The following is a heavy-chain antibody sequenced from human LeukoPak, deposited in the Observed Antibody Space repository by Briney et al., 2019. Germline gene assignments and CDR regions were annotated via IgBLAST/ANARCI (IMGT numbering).Heavy chain of an antibody. CDR2: IYSNGDT. Sequence: GGSLRLSCTASGFTVSSKYMSWVRQAPGKGLEWVAVIYSNGDTYYTDSVKGRFTISRDNSKNTLYLQMNSLRAEDTAVYYCARLVGVVSTLDAFDIWGQGTMVTVSS. CDR1: GFTVSSKY. CDR3: ARLVGVVSTLDAFDI. V-gene: IGHV3-53*01. J-gene: IGHJ3*02. D-gene: IGHD3-3*01.